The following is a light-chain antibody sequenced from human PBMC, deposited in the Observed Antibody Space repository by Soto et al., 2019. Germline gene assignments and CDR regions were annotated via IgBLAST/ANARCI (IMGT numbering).Light chain of an antibody. V-gene: IGKV1-9*01. Sequence: DIQLTQSPSFLSASVGDRVTITCRASQGISSYLAWYQQKPGKAPKLLIYAASTLQSGVPSRFSVSGSGTEFTLTIRSMQPEDFATYYCQQLNSYPFLTFGGGTKVEIK. J-gene: IGKJ4*01. CDR1: QGISSY. CDR2: AAS. CDR3: QQLNSYPFLT.